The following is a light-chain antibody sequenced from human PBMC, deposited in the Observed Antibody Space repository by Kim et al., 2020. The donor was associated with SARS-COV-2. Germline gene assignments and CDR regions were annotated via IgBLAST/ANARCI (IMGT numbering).Light chain of an antibody. CDR2: DVT. V-gene: IGLV2-14*03. CDR1: SSDVGGYNY. Sequence: GQSITISCTGTSSDVGGYNYVSWYQQHPGRAPKFIIYDVTERPSGVSNRFSGSKSGNTASLTISGLQAEDEADYYCSSYKSDHTFVFGSGTKVTVL. CDR3: SSYKSDHTFV. J-gene: IGLJ1*01.